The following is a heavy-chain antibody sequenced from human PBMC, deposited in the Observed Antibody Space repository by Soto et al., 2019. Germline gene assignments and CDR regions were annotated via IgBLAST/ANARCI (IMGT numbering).Heavy chain of an antibody. D-gene: IGHD3-3*01. CDR3: ARHGFILLLLLDQFRFDP. V-gene: IGHV5-51*01. Sequence: PGESLKISCKASGYTFNTYWIAWVRQMPGKGLEWMGLIYPGDSDTRYSPSFQGQVTISADKSTSTAYLEWSSLKSSDTAIYYCARHGFILLLLLDQFRFDPRGPGTQVTGSS. J-gene: IGHJ5*02. CDR1: GYTFNTYW. CDR2: IYPGDSDT.